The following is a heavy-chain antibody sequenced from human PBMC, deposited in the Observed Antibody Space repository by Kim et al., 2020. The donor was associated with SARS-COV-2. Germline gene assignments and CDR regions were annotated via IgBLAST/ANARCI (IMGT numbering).Heavy chain of an antibody. CDR3: ARGASMDLLWFGELYFTFGMDV. CDR1: GFTFSSYA. J-gene: IGHJ6*02. V-gene: IGHV3-30-3*01. D-gene: IGHD3-10*01. CDR2: ISYDGSNK. Sequence: GGSLRLSCAASGFTFSSYAMHWVRQAPGKGLEWVAVISYDGSNKYYADSVKGRFTISRDNSKNTLYLQMNSLRAEDTAVYYCARGASMDLLWFGELYFTFGMDVWGQGTTVTVSS.